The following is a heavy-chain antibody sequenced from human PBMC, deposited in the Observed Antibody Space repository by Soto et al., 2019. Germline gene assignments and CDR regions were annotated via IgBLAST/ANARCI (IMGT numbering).Heavy chain of an antibody. D-gene: IGHD3-10*01. Sequence: SGPTLVNPTQTLTVTCTFSGFSLITSGMSVSWIRQPPGNALEWLALIAWDDAKYYSTSLKTRLTISKDTSKNQVVLTMTNMDPVDTATYYWARTPYYYGSGSYYNEYYFDYWGQGTLVTVSS. J-gene: IGHJ4*02. V-gene: IGHV2-70*01. CDR3: ARTPYYYGSGSYYNEYYFDY. CDR2: IAWDDAK. CDR1: GFSLITSGMS.